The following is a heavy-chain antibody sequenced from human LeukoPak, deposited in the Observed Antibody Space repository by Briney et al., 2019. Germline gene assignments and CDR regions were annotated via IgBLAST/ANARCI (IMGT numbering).Heavy chain of an antibody. CDR3: ARDGVVVPAVIGY. Sequence: PSETLSLTCTVSGYSISSGYYWGWIRQPPGKGLEWIGSIYHSGSTYYNPSLKSRVTISVDTSKNQFSLKLSSVTAADTAVYYCARDGVVVPAVIGYWGQGTLVTVSS. J-gene: IGHJ4*02. CDR1: GYSISSGYY. V-gene: IGHV4-38-2*02. CDR2: IYHSGST. D-gene: IGHD2-2*02.